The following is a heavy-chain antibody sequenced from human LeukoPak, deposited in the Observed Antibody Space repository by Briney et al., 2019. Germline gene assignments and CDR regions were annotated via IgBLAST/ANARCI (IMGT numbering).Heavy chain of an antibody. V-gene: IGHV1-46*01. CDR3: ARPLFCAFDNCGYWLDP. CDR1: GYTRTKYL. Sequence: ASVKVSCKTSGYTRTKYLIHWVRQAPGQGLEWVGTINPNGDATNYAPRPPGRLTLTQDTSTSTGYMELRGLTPDDTAVYYCARPLFCAFDNCGYWLDPWGPGTLVTVSS. J-gene: IGHJ5*02. D-gene: IGHD1-20*01. CDR2: INPNGDAT.